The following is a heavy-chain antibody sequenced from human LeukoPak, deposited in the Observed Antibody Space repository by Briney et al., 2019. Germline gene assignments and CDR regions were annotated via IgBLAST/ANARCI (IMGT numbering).Heavy chain of an antibody. D-gene: IGHD3-10*01. CDR2: ISWNSGSI. CDR3: AKDIVGLWFGELMFDY. Sequence: GGSLRLSCAASGFTFDDYAMHWVRQAPGKGLEWVSGISWNSGSIGYADSVKGRFTISRDNAKNSLYLQMNSLRAEDTALHYCAKDIVGLWFGELMFDYWGQGTLVTVSS. J-gene: IGHJ4*02. V-gene: IGHV3-9*01. CDR1: GFTFDDYA.